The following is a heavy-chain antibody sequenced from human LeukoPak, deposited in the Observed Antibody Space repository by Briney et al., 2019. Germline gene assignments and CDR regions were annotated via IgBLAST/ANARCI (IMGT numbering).Heavy chain of an antibody. CDR1: GYTFTSYG. CDR3: ARGTSSSWYPGGEYYYYMDV. Sequence: ASVKVSCKASGYTFTSYGISWVRQAPGQGLEWMEWISAYNGNTNYAQKLQGRVTMTTDTSTSTAYMELRSLRSDDTAVYYCARGTSSSWYPGGEYYYYMDVWGKGTTVTVSS. J-gene: IGHJ6*03. V-gene: IGHV1-18*01. CDR2: ISAYNGNT. D-gene: IGHD6-13*01.